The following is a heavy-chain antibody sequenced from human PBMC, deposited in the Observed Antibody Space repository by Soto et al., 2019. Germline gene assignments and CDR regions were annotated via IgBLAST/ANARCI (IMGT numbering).Heavy chain of an antibody. CDR1: GFTFSSYA. Sequence: EVQLLESGGGLVQPGGSLRLSCAASGFTFSSYAMSWVRQAPGKGLEWVSAISGSGGSTYYADSVKGRFTISRDNSKNTLFLQMNSLRVEDTDVCNCAKYLTGPVEDGGDAFGVWGQGTMVTVSS. J-gene: IGHJ3*01. CDR3: AKYLTGPVEDGGDAFGV. CDR2: ISGSGGST. V-gene: IGHV3-23*01. D-gene: IGHD3-16*01.